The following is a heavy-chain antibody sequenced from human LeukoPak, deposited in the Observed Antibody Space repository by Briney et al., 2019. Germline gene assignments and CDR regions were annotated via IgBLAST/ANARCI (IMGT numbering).Heavy chain of an antibody. CDR3: ARDWNIINDAFDI. Sequence: GRSLRLSCAASGFTFSNYGMHWVRQAPGKGLEWGAVIWYDGSNQYYADSVKGRFTISRDNSKNTLYLQMNSLRAEDTAVYYCARDWNIINDAFDIWGQGTVVTVSS. D-gene: IGHD2/OR15-2a*01. CDR1: GFTFSNYG. V-gene: IGHV3-33*01. J-gene: IGHJ3*02. CDR2: IWYDGSNQ.